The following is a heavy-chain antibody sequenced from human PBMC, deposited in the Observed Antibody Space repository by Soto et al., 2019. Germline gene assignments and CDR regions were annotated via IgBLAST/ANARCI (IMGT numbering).Heavy chain of an antibody. Sequence: QVQLQQSGPRLVKPSETLSLTCTVSSGPDRSHNWGWIRQPPGRGLEWIGYVYYTGDTAYNPSLRGRVTISADTSTNDTSLTLHSVTAADPAVYYCVRQGIDYLHGLVDVWGQGTTVSVSS. J-gene: IGHJ6*02. CDR3: VRQGIDYLHGLVDV. D-gene: IGHD4-17*01. CDR2: VYYTGDT. V-gene: IGHV4-59*08. CDR1: SGPDRSHN.